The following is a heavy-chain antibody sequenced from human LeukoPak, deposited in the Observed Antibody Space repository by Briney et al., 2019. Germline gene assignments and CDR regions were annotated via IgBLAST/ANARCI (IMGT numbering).Heavy chain of an antibody. Sequence: SQTLSLTCAISGDSVSSNSAAWNWIRQSPSRGLDWLGRTYYRSKWYNDYAVSAKRRITITPYTSKHQLSLQLNSVTPEDTAVYYCARADSSSWYVRPYYFDYWGQGTLVTVSS. CDR1: GDSVSSNSAA. V-gene: IGHV6-1*01. J-gene: IGHJ4*02. CDR2: TYYRSKWYN. CDR3: ARADSSSWYVRPYYFDY. D-gene: IGHD6-13*01.